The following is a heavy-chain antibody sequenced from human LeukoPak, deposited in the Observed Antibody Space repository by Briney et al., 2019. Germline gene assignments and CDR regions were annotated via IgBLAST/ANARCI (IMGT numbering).Heavy chain of an antibody. V-gene: IGHV3-66*02. CDR2: IYSDGST. Sequence: GGSLRLSCAASGFTVSSNYMSWVRQAPGKGLEWVSVIYSDGSTYHTDRVKGRFTIHRDNCKNTLYLQMNSLRAEDTAVYYCARVFSYREGAFDIWGQGTMVTVSS. D-gene: IGHD1-26*01. J-gene: IGHJ3*02. CDR1: GFTVSSNY. CDR3: ARVFSYREGAFDI.